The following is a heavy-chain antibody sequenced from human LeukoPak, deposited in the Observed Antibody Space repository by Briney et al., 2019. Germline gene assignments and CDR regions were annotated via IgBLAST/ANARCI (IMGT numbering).Heavy chain of an antibody. D-gene: IGHD1-26*01. CDR1: GGSSSSYY. CDR3: ARRASGSYPDYFDS. CDR2: IHYSGST. Sequence: PSETLSLTCTISGGSSSSYYWSWIRRPPGKGLEWIGYIHYSGSTNYNPSLKSRATISLDTSKNQVSLKLTSVTAADTAVYYCARRASGSYPDYFDSWGQGTLVTVSS. V-gene: IGHV4-59*08. J-gene: IGHJ4*02.